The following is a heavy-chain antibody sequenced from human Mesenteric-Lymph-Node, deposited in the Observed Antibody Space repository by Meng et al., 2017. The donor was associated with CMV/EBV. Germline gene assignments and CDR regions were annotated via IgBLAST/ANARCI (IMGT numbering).Heavy chain of an antibody. CDR3: ATNGATGDLDF. CDR1: GNTFPAYY. D-gene: IGHD7-27*01. CDR2: INPFNGAT. J-gene: IGHJ4*02. V-gene: IGHV1-2*02. Sequence: SCHSSGNTFPAYYIPWVRPAPGQGLEWMAWINPFNGATNYARSFPGRLALTRDTSSSSTYLELTSLTSDDAAVYYCATNGATGDLDFWGQGTLVTVSS.